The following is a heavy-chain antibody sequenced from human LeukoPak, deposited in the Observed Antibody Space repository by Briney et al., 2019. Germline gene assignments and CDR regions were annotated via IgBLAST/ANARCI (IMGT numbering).Heavy chain of an antibody. CDR1: GFTFSDYH. V-gene: IGHV3-11*01. D-gene: IGHD2-15*01. CDR2: IRGGSSTI. CDR3: ARRGSGRHFDF. J-gene: IGHJ4*02. Sequence: NPGGTLRLSCAASGFTFSDYHMSWLRQAPGKGLEGVSYIRGGSSTIYYTDSLKGRFTVSRDNAKNSLYLLMNSLRAEDTAVYYCARRGSGRHFDFWGQGTLVTVSS.